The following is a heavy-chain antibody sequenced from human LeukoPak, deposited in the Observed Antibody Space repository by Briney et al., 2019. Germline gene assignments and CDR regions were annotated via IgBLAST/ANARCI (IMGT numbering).Heavy chain of an antibody. Sequence: GRSLRLSCAASGFIFSSYGMHWVRQAPGKGLEWVAVISYDGSNKYYADSVKGRFTISRDNSKNTLYLQMNSLRAEDTAVYYCAKDYDFWSSGYFDYWGQGTLVTVSS. CDR1: GFIFSSYG. J-gene: IGHJ4*02. CDR3: AKDYDFWSSGYFDY. CDR2: ISYDGSNK. D-gene: IGHD3-3*01. V-gene: IGHV3-30*18.